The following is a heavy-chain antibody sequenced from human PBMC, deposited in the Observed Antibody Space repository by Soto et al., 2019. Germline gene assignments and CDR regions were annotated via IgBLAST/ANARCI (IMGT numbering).Heavy chain of an antibody. CDR2: ITEAGSCT. D-gene: IGHD2-8*01. J-gene: IGHJ4*02. V-gene: IGHV3-74*01. Sequence: EVQLVESGGAIVQPGGSLRLSCATSGFTFSSYPLHWVRQAPGKGPVWVSRITEAGSCTTYADSVKGRFTVTRDNAKNTMYLQMSGLGSEDTAVYHCVRGTNGWRGMDYWGQGTLVTVSS. CDR3: VRGTNGWRGMDY. CDR1: GFTFSSYP.